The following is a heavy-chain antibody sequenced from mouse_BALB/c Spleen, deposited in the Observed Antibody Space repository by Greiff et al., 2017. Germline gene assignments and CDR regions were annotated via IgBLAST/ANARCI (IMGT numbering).Heavy chain of an antibody. Sequence: EVQLQQSGAELVKPGASVKLSCTASGFNIKDTYMHWVKQRPEQGLEWIARIDPANGNTKYDPKFQGKATITADTSSNTAYLQLSSLTSEDTAVYYCARYGNYWYFDVWGAGTTVTVSS. D-gene: IGHD2-1*01. CDR2: IDPANGNT. CDR1: GFNIKDTY. CDR3: ARYGNYWYFDV. V-gene: IGHV14-3*02. J-gene: IGHJ1*01.